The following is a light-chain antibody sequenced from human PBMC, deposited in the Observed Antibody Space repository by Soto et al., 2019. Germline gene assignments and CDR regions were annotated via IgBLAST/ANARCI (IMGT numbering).Light chain of an antibody. Sequence: EIVLTQSPGTPSLSPGERATLSCSASQSVSSSYLAWYQQKPGQAPRLLIYGASSRATGIPDRFSGSGSGTDFTLTISRLEPEDFAVYYCQQYGSSRTFGQGTKVDI. V-gene: IGKV3-20*01. CDR1: QSVSSSY. J-gene: IGKJ1*01. CDR3: QQYGSSRT. CDR2: GAS.